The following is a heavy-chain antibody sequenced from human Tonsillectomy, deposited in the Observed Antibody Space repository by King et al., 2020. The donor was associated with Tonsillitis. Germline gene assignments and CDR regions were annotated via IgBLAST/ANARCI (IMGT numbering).Heavy chain of an antibody. Sequence: VQLVESGGGLVKPGGSLRLSCAASGFIFSKAWMICGRQAPGEGLEWGGRSKSKTDGGTTDYAVPVKGRFTISRDDSKNTLYLQMNSLKTEDTAVYYCTTGPQWLVLVGYWGQGTLVTVSS. CDR1: GFIFSKAW. CDR2: SKSKTDGGTT. V-gene: IGHV3-15*01. J-gene: IGHJ4*02. CDR3: TTGPQWLVLVGY. D-gene: IGHD6-19*01.